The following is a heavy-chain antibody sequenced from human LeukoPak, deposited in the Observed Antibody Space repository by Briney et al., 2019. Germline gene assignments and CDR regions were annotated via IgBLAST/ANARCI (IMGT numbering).Heavy chain of an antibody. CDR1: GFTFSDYN. D-gene: IGHD6-19*01. V-gene: IGHV3-69-1*01. J-gene: IGHJ4*02. CDR3: ARGVSRYISGWHFDY. Sequence: GGSLRLSCAASGFTFSDYNMNWVRQAPGKGLEWISYISSVSNIYYADSVRGRFTISRDNAKNSLHLQMDSLRDEDTAVYYCARGVSRYISGWHFDYWGQGTLVTVSS. CDR2: ISSVSNI.